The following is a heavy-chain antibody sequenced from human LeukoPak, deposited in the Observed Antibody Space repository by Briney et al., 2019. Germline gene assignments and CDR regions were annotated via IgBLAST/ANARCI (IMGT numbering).Heavy chain of an antibody. J-gene: IGHJ4*02. CDR3: ASTPYYYDSSGYYFDY. Sequence: GESLKISCKGSGYSFTSYWIGWVRQMPGKGLGWMGIIYPGDSDTRYSPSFQGQVTISADKSISTAYLQWSSLKASDTAMYYCASTPYYYDSSGYYFDYWGQGTLVTVPS. CDR1: GYSFTSYW. V-gene: IGHV5-51*01. D-gene: IGHD3-22*01. CDR2: IYPGDSDT.